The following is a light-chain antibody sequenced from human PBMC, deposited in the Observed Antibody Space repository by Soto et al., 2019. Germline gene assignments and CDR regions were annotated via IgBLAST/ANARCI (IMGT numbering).Light chain of an antibody. J-gene: IGKJ1*01. V-gene: IGKV3-20*01. Sequence: VLTQAQCTLSLSPGVRAMLSCGASQSVGSSLSWYQQKPGQAPRLLFYGASNRATAIPDRFSGSGFGTDFTLTITRLEPEDFAVYYCQQYGDSPQTFGPGTIVDI. CDR3: QQYGDSPQT. CDR1: QSVGSS. CDR2: GAS.